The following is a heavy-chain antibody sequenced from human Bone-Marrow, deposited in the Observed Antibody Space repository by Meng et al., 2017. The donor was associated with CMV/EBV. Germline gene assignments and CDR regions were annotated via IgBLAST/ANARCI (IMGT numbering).Heavy chain of an antibody. D-gene: IGHD3-3*01. V-gene: IGHV3-23*01. CDR1: GFTFSRYA. J-gene: IGHJ5*02. CDR2: ITGSGGST. CDR3: VREDGVDASRGNRFDP. Sequence: GESLKISCAASGFTFSRYAMSWVRQAPGKGLEWVSAITGSGGSTYYADSVKGRFTISRDNAKNTLYLQMNTLRAEDTAVYYCVREDGVDASRGNRFDPWGQGTLVTVSS.